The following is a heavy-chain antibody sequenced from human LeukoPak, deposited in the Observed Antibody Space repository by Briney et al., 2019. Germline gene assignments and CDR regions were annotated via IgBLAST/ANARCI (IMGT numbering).Heavy chain of an antibody. CDR2: TRNKANSYTT. Sequence: GGSLRLSCAASGFTFSDHYMDWVRQAPGKGLEWVGRTRNKANSYTTEYAASVKGRFTISRDDSKNSLYLQMNSLKTEDTAVYYCASSGYYSYDAFDIWGQGTMVTVSS. CDR3: ASSGYYSYDAFDI. J-gene: IGHJ3*02. V-gene: IGHV3-72*01. CDR1: GFTFSDHY. D-gene: IGHD3-22*01.